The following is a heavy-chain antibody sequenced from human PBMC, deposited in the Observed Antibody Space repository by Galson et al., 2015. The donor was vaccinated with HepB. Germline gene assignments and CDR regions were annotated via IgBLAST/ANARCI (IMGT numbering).Heavy chain of an antibody. CDR1: GFTFTNAW. V-gene: IGHV3-15*07. Sequence: SLRLSCAASGFTFTNAWMNWVRQAPGKGLEWVGRVKSNANGGTPDYAGPVKGRFTISRDDSTTAVYLEMRGLKTEDTAVYYCATSVVPNRFDAFDLWGQGTLVTVSS. D-gene: IGHD2-2*01. J-gene: IGHJ3*01. CDR2: VKSNANGGTP. CDR3: ATSVVPNRFDAFDL.